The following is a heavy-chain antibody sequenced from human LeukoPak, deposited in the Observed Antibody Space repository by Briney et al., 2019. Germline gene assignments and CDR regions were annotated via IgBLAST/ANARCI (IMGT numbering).Heavy chain of an antibody. J-gene: IGHJ6*02. Sequence: PSETLSLTCTVSGGSISSSSYYWGWIRQPPGKGLEWIGSIYYSGSTYYNPSLKSRVTISVDTSKNQFSLKLSSVTAADTAVYYCARVGGWELLYYDYGMDVWGQGTTVTVSS. CDR2: IYYSGST. D-gene: IGHD3-10*01. CDR1: GGSISSSSYY. V-gene: IGHV4-39*07. CDR3: ARVGGWELLYYDYGMDV.